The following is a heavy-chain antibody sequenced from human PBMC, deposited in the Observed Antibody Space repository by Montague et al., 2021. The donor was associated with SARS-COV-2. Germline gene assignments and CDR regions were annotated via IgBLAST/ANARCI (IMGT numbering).Heavy chain of an antibody. CDR1: GGSISSSTYY. CDR2: LYNGGTT. J-gene: IGHJ6*02. CDR3: ARESKLRESSSGNYYYHDMDV. D-gene: IGHD3-16*01. V-gene: IGHV4-39*02. Sequence: SETLSLTCNVSGGSISSSTYYWGWIRQPPGKGLEWIGNLYNGGTTYYSPSLKSRVTISVYTSKNHFSLNMASVTAADTAVYYCARESKLRESSSGNYYYHDMDVWGQGTTVTVSS.